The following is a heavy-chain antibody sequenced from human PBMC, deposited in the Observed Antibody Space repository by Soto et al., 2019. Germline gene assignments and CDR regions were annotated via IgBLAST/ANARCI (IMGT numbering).Heavy chain of an antibody. CDR1: GGSITSSGYF. CDR2: TSNSGST. V-gene: IGHV4-31*03. D-gene: IGHD2-2*01. Sequence: QVQLQESGPGLVKPSQTLSLTCTVSGGSITSSGYFLSWIRQHPGEGLEWIGFTSNSGSTSYNPSLKSRVTISVATSSNQFSLNLKSVTAADTAVYYCARGGGSTKVDYWGQGTLVTVSP. J-gene: IGHJ4*02. CDR3: ARGGGSTKVDY.